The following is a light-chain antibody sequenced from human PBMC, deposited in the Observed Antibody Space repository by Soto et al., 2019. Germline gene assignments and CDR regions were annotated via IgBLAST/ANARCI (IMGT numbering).Light chain of an antibody. CDR1: SSDVGSYNY. Sequence: QSALTQPPAASGSPGQSVTISCTGNSSDVGSYNYVSWYQQHPGKAPKLMIYEVSKRPSGVPDRFSGSKSGNTASLTVSGLQAEDEADYYCGSYAGSITVFGTGTKVTVL. CDR2: EVS. CDR3: GSYAGSITV. V-gene: IGLV2-8*01. J-gene: IGLJ1*01.